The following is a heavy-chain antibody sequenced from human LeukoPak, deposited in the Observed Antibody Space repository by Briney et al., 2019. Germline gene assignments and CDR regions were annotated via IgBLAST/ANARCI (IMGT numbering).Heavy chain of an antibody. J-gene: IGHJ2*01. CDR2: INHSGST. CDR3: ARGSSNYGTLWYFDL. D-gene: IGHD4-11*01. CDR1: GGSFSGYY. V-gene: IGHV4-34*01. Sequence: SETLSLTCAVYGGSFSGYYWSWIRQPPGKGLEWIGEINHSGSTNYNPSLKSRVTISVDTSKNQFSLKLSSVTAADTAVHYCARGSSNYGTLWYFDLWGRGTLVTVSS.